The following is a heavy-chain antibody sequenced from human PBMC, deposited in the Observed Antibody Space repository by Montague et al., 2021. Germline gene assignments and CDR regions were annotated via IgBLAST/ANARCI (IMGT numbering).Heavy chain of an antibody. Sequence: SQTLSLTCSVSGDSITGYYWSWIRLPPGKGLEWIGYVYSSGSTSYNPSLKSRVITSVESAKNQISLTLNSATAADTAVYYCARGHGYDSSWFYWGQGTLIFVSA. J-gene: IGHJ4*02. D-gene: IGHD6-13*01. CDR3: ARGHGYDSSWFY. V-gene: IGHV4-59*12. CDR2: VYSSGST. CDR1: GDSITGYY.